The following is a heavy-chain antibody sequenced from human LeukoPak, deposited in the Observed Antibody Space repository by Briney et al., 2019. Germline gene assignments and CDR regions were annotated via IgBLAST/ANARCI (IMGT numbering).Heavy chain of an antibody. Sequence: GASVKVSCKASGYTFTSYGISWVQQAPGQGLEWMGWISAYNGNTNYAQKLQGRVTMTTDTSTSTAYMELRSLRSDDTAVYYCARSPRSYYDILTGYYTDYWGQGTLVTVSS. J-gene: IGHJ4*02. CDR3: ARSPRSYYDILTGYYTDY. CDR1: GYTFTSYG. D-gene: IGHD3-9*01. CDR2: ISAYNGNT. V-gene: IGHV1-18*01.